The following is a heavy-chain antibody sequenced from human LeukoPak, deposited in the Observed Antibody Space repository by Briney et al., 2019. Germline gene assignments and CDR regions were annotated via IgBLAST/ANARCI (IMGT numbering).Heavy chain of an antibody. Sequence: SETLSLTCTVSGGSISSSSYYWGWIRQPPGKGLEWIGSIYYSGSTYYNPSLKSRVTISVDTSKNQFSLKLSSVTAADTAVYYCARGAYSGSSDFDYWGQGTLVTVSS. J-gene: IGHJ4*02. CDR3: ARGAYSGSSDFDY. D-gene: IGHD1-26*01. CDR2: IYYSGST. V-gene: IGHV4-39*07. CDR1: GGSISSSSYY.